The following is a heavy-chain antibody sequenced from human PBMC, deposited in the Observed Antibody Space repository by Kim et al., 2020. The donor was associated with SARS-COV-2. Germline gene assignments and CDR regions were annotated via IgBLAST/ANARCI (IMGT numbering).Heavy chain of an antibody. V-gene: IGHV3-23*01. CDR3: AKAIWHLSMALDY. J-gene: IGHJ4*02. CDR2: VSADSSIT. CDR1: GFTFSDDA. Sequence: GGSLRLSCAASGFTFSDDAMSWVRQAPGKGLEWVSSVSADSSITHYADSVKGPFTISRDNSKNMRYLQMNSLRAEDTDLYYCAKAIWHLSMALDYLGQGTPVTVSS. D-gene: IGHD3-10*01.